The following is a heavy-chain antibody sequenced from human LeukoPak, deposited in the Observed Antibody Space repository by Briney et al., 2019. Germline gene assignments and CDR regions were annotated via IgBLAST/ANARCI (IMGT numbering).Heavy chain of an antibody. J-gene: IGHJ6*03. CDR1: GGSISSSSYY. Sequence: PSETLSLTCTVSGGSISSSSYYWGWIRQPPGKGLEWIGSIYYSGSTYYNPSLKSRVTISVDTSKNQFSLKLSSVTAADTAVYYCARSLKNYYYYYMDVWAKGPRSPSP. CDR2: IYYSGST. V-gene: IGHV4-39*07. CDR3: ARSLKNYYYYYMDV.